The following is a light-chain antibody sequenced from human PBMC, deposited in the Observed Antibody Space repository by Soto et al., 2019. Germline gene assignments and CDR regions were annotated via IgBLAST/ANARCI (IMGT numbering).Light chain of an antibody. CDR3: TSFTTSSIWV. V-gene: IGLV2-14*01. J-gene: IGLJ3*02. Sequence: QSVLTQPASVSGSPGQSITISCTGTSSDVGGYNYVSWYQQHPGKAPKLMIYEVSNRPSGVSNRFSGSKSGNTASLTISGLRTEDEADYYCTSFTTSSIWVFGGGTKLTVL. CDR1: SSDVGGYNY. CDR2: EVS.